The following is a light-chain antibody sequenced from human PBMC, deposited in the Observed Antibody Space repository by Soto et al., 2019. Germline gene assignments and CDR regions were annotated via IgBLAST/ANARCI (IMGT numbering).Light chain of an antibody. J-gene: IGLJ2*01. V-gene: IGLV2-23*01. CDR3: CSYAGSDTYVI. CDR2: EGS. Sequence: QSVLTQPASVSGSPGQSITISCTGTSSDIGGYILVSWYQQEPGKAPKLMIYEGSKRPSGVSNRFSGSKSGNTASLTISGLQAEDEAHYYCCSYAGSDTYVIFGGGTKVTVL. CDR1: SSDIGGYIL.